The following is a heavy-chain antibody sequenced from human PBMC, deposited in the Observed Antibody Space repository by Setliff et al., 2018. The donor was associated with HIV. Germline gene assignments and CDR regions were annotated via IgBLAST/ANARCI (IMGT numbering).Heavy chain of an antibody. D-gene: IGHD1-26*01. CDR3: AHYRGRSMIDY. CDR2: ISNDWTT. V-gene: IGHV4-39*07. J-gene: IGHJ4*02. Sequence: SETLSLTCTVSGDSISRSTYYWGWLRQPPGMGLEWIGRISNDWTTAYNPSLRSRVTMSIDTSKNQLSLKLSSVTAADTAVYYCAHYRGRSMIDYWGQGTLVTVSS. CDR1: GDSISRSTYY.